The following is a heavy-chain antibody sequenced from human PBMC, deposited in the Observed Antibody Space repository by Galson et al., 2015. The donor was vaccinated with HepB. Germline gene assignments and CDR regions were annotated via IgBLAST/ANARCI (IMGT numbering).Heavy chain of an antibody. D-gene: IGHD2-15*01. CDR2: INSDGSST. Sequence: SLRLSCAASGFTFSKYWMYWVRQAPGQGLVWVSRINSDGSSTTYADSVKRRFTVSRDNAKNTLYLQMNSLRVEDTAVYYCASLVAYYYFGMDVWGEGTTVTVSS. CDR1: GFTFSKYW. V-gene: IGHV3-74*01. CDR3: ASLVAYYYFGMDV. J-gene: IGHJ6*04.